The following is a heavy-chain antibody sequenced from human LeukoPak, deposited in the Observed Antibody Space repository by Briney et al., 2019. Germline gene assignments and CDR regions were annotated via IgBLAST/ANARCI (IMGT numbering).Heavy chain of an antibody. CDR2: IYHTGST. Sequence: SETLSLTCSVSGDSITYFYWSWIRQSPGKGLEWIGYIYHTGSTSYSPSLKSRVTISADTSQNQFSLKLSSVTAADTAVYYCASRKLGNDYWGQGTLVTVYS. CDR3: ASRKLGNDY. J-gene: IGHJ4*02. CDR1: GDSITYFY. D-gene: IGHD7-27*01. V-gene: IGHV4-59*01.